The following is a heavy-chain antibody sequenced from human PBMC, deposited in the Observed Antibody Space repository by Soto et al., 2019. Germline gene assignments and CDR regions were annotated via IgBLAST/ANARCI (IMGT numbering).Heavy chain of an antibody. J-gene: IGHJ4*02. CDR3: ARDSGSGSPVDY. CDR1: GGSISSGGYY. V-gene: IGHV4-31*03. CDR2: IYYSGST. Sequence: QVQLQESGPGLVKPSQTLSLTCTVSGGSISSGGYYWSWIRQHPGKGLEWIGYIYYSGSTYYNPSLRTRVTISVDTSKTPFSLKLRSVTAADTAVYYCARDSGSGSPVDYWGQGTLVTVSS. D-gene: IGHD3-10*01.